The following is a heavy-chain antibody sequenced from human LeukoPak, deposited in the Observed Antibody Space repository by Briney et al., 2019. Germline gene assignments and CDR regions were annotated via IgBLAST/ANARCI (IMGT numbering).Heavy chain of an antibody. CDR2: IYSSGDT. V-gene: IGHV4-38-2*01. Sequence: SETLSLTCSVSGFSISTGYSWGWIRQPPGKGLEWIGRIYSSGDTNYNPSLKSRVTMSVDASKNQFSLKLTSVNAADTAVYYCARSPSLSYDPRAFDIWGQGIMVTVS. D-gene: IGHD2-8*01. J-gene: IGHJ3*02. CDR1: GFSISTGYS. CDR3: ARSPSLSYDPRAFDI.